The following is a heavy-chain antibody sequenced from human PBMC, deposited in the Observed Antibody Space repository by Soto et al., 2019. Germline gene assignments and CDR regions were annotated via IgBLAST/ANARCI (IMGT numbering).Heavy chain of an antibody. J-gene: IGHJ6*02. CDR3: ARLRSSWYGYYYYGMDV. CDR1: GGTFSSYA. D-gene: IGHD6-13*01. V-gene: IGHV5-51*01. Sequence: GASVKVSCKASGGTFSSYAISWVRQAPGQGLEWMGIIYPGDSDTRYSPSFQGQVTISADKSISTAYLQWSSLKASDTAMYYCARLRSSWYGYYYYGMDVWGQGTTVTVSS. CDR2: IYPGDSDT.